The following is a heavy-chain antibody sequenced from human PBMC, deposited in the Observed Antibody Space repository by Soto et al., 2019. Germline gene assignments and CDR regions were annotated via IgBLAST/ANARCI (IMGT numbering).Heavy chain of an antibody. Sequence: GGSLRLSCAASGFTFSSYWMSWVRQAPGKGLEWVANIKQDGSEKYYVDSVKGRFTISRDNAKNSLYLQMNSLRAEDTAVYYCARDKHIVVVTALLPDDYWGQGTLVTVS. CDR2: IKQDGSEK. CDR3: ARDKHIVVVTALLPDDY. V-gene: IGHV3-7*01. D-gene: IGHD2-21*02. J-gene: IGHJ4*02. CDR1: GFTFSSYW.